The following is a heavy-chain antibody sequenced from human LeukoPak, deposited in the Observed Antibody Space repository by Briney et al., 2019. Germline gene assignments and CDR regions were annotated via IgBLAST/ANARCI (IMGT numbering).Heavy chain of an antibody. CDR2: ISGSGGST. CDR1: GFTFSSYA. Sequence: GGSLRLSCAASGFTFSSYAMSWVRQAPGKGLEWVSAISGSGGSTYYADSVKGRFAISRDNSKNTLCLQMNSLRAEDTAVYYCAKDPGGSYYRVYWGQGTLVTVSS. J-gene: IGHJ4*02. CDR3: AKDPGGSYYRVY. D-gene: IGHD1-26*01. V-gene: IGHV3-23*01.